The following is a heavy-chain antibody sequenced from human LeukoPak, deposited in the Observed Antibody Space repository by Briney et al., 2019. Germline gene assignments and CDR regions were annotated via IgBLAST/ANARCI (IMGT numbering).Heavy chain of an antibody. CDR1: GGSFSGYY. J-gene: IGHJ4*02. CDR2: INHSGST. V-gene: IGHV4-34*01. Sequence: SETLSLTCAASGGSFSGYYLGWIRQAPGKGLEWVGEINHSGSTNYNPSPKRRVTISVDKSKNQFSLMLSTGTAAETAVYYFVRGGWVGYYDSSGSAPLSNLPIDYWGQGTLVTVSS. CDR3: VRGGWVGYYDSSGSAPLSNLPIDY. D-gene: IGHD3-22*01.